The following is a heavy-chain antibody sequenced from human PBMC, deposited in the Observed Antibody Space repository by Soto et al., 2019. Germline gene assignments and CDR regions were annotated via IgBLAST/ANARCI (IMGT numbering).Heavy chain of an antibody. Sequence: EVQMVESGGRLVQPGGSLRLSCAASGFMFSAYWMSWVRQDPGKGLEWVATISGGASDKFYVDSVKGRFTISRDDSKNTLYLQRNRLIDEDTAVYYCVREDWHRFDSWGQGTLVTVSS. V-gene: IGHV3-7*01. J-gene: IGHJ4*02. CDR1: GFMFSAYW. CDR3: VREDWHRFDS. D-gene: IGHD2-21*01. CDR2: ISGGASDK.